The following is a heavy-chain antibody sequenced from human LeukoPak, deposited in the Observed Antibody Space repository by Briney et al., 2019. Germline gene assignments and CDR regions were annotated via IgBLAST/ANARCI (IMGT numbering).Heavy chain of an antibody. V-gene: IGHV1-18*01. D-gene: IGHD2-2*02. CDR2: ISAYNGNT. CDR3: ARVQYQLLYRPYYFDY. Sequence: ASVKVSCKASGYTFTSYGISWVRQAPGQGLEWMGWISAYNGNTNYAQKLQSRVTMTTDTSTSAAYMELRSLRSDDTAVYSCARVQYQLLYRPYYFDYWGQGTLVTVSS. J-gene: IGHJ4*02. CDR1: GYTFTSYG.